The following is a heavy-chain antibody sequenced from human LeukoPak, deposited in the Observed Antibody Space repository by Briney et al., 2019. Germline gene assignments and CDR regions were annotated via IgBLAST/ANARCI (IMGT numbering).Heavy chain of an antibody. V-gene: IGHV6-1*01. D-gene: IGHD3-3*01. J-gene: IGHJ4*02. Sequence: SQTLSLTCAISGDSVSSNSAAWNWIRQSPSRGLEWLGRTYYRSKWYNDYAVSVKSRITINPDTSKNQFSLKLSSVTAADTAVYYCARDTGSDPNRVVQFDHWGLGTLVTVSS. CDR1: GDSVSSNSAA. CDR3: ARDTGSDPNRVVQFDH. CDR2: TYYRSKWYN.